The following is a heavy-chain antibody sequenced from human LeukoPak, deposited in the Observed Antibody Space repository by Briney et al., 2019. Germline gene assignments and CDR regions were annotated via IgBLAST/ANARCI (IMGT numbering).Heavy chain of an antibody. CDR2: IYYSGST. J-gene: IGHJ3*02. Sequence: SETLPLTCTVSGGSISSGGYYWSWIRQHPGKGLEWIGYIYYSGSTYYNPSLKSRVTISVDTSKNQFSLKLSSVTAAGTAVYYCARDRSDAFDIWGQGTMVTVSS. CDR1: GGSISSGGYY. CDR3: ARDRSDAFDI. V-gene: IGHV4-31*03.